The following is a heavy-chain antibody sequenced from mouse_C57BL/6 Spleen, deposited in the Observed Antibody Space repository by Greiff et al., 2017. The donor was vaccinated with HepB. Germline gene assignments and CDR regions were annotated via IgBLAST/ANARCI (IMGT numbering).Heavy chain of an antibody. CDR2: INPNNGGT. V-gene: IGHV1-22*01. CDR3: ARCIYYGNSHFDY. J-gene: IGHJ2*01. D-gene: IGHD2-1*01. Sequence: VQLQQSGPELVKPGASVKMSCKASGYTFTDYNMHWVKQSHGKSLEWIGYINPNNGGTSYNQKFKGKATLTVNKSSSTAYMELRSLTSEDSAVYYWARCIYYGNSHFDYWGQGTTLTVSS. CDR1: GYTFTDYN.